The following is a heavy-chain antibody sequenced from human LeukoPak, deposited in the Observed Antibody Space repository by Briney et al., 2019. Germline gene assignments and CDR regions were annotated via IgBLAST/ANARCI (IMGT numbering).Heavy chain of an antibody. CDR2: IYYSGST. V-gene: IGHV4-59*01. Sequence: SETLSLTCAVYGGSFSGYYWSWIRQPPGKGLEWIGYIYYSGSTNYNPSLKSRVTISVDTSKNQFSLKLSSVTAADTAVYYCARLTYSSSWYSLDYWGQGTLVTVSS. D-gene: IGHD6-13*01. CDR3: ARLTYSSSWYSLDY. CDR1: GGSFSGYY. J-gene: IGHJ4*02.